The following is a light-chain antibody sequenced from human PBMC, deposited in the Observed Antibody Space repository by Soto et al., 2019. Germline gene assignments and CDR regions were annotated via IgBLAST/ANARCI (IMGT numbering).Light chain of an antibody. CDR2: EVS. CDR3: SSYTSSSTVV. J-gene: IGLJ2*01. CDR1: SSDVGSYNR. Sequence: QSALTQPPSVPGSPGQSVTISCTGTSSDVGSYNRVSWYQQPPGTAPKLLIYEVSNRPSGVPDRFSGSKSGNTASLTISGLQTEDEAAYYCSSYTSSSTVVFGGGTKLTVL. V-gene: IGLV2-18*02.